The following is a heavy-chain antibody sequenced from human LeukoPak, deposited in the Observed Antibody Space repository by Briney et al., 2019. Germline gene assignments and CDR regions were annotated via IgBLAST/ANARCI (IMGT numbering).Heavy chain of an antibody. CDR1: GYTFTAYY. D-gene: IGHD2-2*01. J-gene: IGHJ6*03. CDR3: ARDQAFVVVPAAMIPYYYYYMDV. V-gene: IGHV1-2*02. Sequence: ASMKVSCKASGYTFTAYYIHWVRQAPGQGLEWMGWINPNSGGTNYAQKFQGRVTMTRDMSISTAYMELSRLRSDDTAVYYCARDQAFVVVPAAMIPYYYYYMDVWGKGTTVTISS. CDR2: INPNSGGT.